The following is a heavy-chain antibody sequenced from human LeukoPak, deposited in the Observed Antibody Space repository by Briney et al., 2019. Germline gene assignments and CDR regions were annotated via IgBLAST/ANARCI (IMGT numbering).Heavy chain of an antibody. V-gene: IGHV4-38-2*02. J-gene: IGHJ4*02. CDR1: GYSISSGYY. D-gene: IGHD6-13*01. CDR3: ARDRWYSSSYSGSWYFDY. CDR2: IYHSGST. Sequence: PSETLSLTCAVSGYSISSGYYWGWIRQPPGKGLEGIGSIYHSGSTYYNPSLKSRVTISVDTSKNQFALKLSSVTAADTAVYYCARDRWYSSSYSGSWYFDYWGQGTLVTVSS.